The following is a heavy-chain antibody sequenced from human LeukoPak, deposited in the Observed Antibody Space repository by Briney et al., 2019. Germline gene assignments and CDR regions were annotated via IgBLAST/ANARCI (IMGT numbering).Heavy chain of an antibody. J-gene: IGHJ4*02. Sequence: PSETLSLTCTVSGGSISSYYWSWIRQPPGKGLEWIGYIYYSGSTNYNPSLKSRVTISVDTSKNQFSLKLSSVTAADTAVYCCARHLRGYCGGDCSRSYFDYWGQGTLVTVSS. V-gene: IGHV4-59*08. D-gene: IGHD2-21*02. CDR3: ARHLRGYCGGDCSRSYFDY. CDR1: GGSISSYY. CDR2: IYYSGST.